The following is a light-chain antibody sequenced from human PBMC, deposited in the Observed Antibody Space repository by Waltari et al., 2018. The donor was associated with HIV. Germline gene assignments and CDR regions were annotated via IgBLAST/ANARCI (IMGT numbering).Light chain of an antibody. J-gene: IGLJ3*02. CDR1: SAYSSNA. V-gene: IGLV4-69*01. CDR2: VNSEGTH. Sequence: QVVVTQSPSASASLGASVTLTSTLSSAYSSNAIEWHQRHPGKGPRSLVKVNSEGTHMKGGGIPARFSGSNSGPERYLTISSLQSEDEADYYCKTWGTALEVFGGGTRLTVL. CDR3: KTWGTALEV.